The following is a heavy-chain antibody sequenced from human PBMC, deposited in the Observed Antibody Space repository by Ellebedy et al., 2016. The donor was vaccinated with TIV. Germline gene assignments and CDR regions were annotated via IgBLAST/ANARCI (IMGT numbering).Heavy chain of an antibody. CDR1: GFTLRDSA. V-gene: IGHV3-30*03. CDR3: ARRDVPINYYYYYMDV. D-gene: IGHD3-10*02. CDR2: ISFDGTNK. J-gene: IGHJ6*03. Sequence: GESLKISXAASGFTLRDSAMSWVRQAPGKGLEWVAVISFDGTNKYNADSVRGRFNISRDNSKNTVYLQMNSLRPEDTAVYFCARRDVPINYYYYYMDVWGKGTTVTVSS.